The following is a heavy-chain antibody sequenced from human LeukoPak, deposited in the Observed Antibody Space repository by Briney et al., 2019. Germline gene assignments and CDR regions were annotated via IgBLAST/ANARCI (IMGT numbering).Heavy chain of an antibody. CDR2: IIPIFGTA. J-gene: IGHJ4*02. D-gene: IGHD3-22*01. Sequence: GASVKVSCKASGGTFSSYAISWVRQAPGQGLEWMGGIIPIFGTANYAQKFQGRVTITADESTSTAYMELSSLRSEDTAVYYCATRLPYYYDSSGYRYNYFDYWGQGTLVTVSS. CDR1: GGTFSSYA. CDR3: ATRLPYYYDSSGYRYNYFDY. V-gene: IGHV1-69*13.